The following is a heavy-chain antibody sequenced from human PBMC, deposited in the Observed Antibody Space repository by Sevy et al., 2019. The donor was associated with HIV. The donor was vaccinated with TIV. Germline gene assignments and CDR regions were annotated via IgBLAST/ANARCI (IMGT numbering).Heavy chain of an antibody. CDR1: GFTFGDYC. D-gene: IGHD6-13*01. Sequence: GGSPRLSCTASGFTFGDYCMSWVRQAPGKGLEWVAFLKSDVYGGTVDDAASVRGRFVISRDDSKTIAYLQMNDLKTEDTGVYYCTRWKAAQSIFDYWGQGALVTVSS. CDR3: TRWKAAQSIFDY. J-gene: IGHJ4*02. V-gene: IGHV3-49*04. CDR2: LKSDVYGGTV.